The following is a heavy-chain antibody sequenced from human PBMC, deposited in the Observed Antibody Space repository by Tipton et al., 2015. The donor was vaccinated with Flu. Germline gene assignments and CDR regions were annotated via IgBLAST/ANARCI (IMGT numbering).Heavy chain of an antibody. CDR2: IYYSGST. Sequence: TLSLTCTVSGGSISSYYWSWIRQPPGKGLEWIGYIYYSGSTNYNPSLKSRVTISLDTSKNQFSLSLTSVTAADTAMYYCARGSWEVRFDPWGQGTLVTVSS. D-gene: IGHD1-26*01. J-gene: IGHJ5*02. V-gene: IGHV4-59*12. CDR3: ARGSWEVRFDP. CDR1: GGSISSYY.